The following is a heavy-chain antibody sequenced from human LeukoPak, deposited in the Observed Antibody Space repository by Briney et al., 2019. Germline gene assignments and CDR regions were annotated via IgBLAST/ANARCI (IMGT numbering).Heavy chain of an antibody. CDR3: ARRGIAAAGTNWFDP. J-gene: IGHJ5*02. CDR2: IYPGDSDT. CDR1: GYSFTSYW. V-gene: IGHV5-51*03. D-gene: IGHD6-13*01. Sequence: PGESLKISCKGSGYSFTSYWIGWVRQMPGKGLEWMGIIYPGDSDTRYSPSFKGQVTISADKSISTAYLQWSSLKASDTAMYYCARRGIAAAGTNWFDPWGQGTLVTVSS.